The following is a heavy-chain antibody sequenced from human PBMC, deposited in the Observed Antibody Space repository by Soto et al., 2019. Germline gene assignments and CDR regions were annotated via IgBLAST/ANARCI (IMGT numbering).Heavy chain of an antibody. Sequence: GSLRLSCAVSGFTFSTFSMHWVRQAPGKGLEWVAVISYDGTNDYYADSVKGRFTISRDNSKNTLYLQMNSLRPEDTAVYYCARGLSGSYFDAWGRGTLVTVSS. D-gene: IGHD1-26*01. V-gene: IGHV3-30-3*01. CDR2: ISYDGTND. J-gene: IGHJ5*02. CDR1: GFTFSTFS. CDR3: ARGLSGSYFDA.